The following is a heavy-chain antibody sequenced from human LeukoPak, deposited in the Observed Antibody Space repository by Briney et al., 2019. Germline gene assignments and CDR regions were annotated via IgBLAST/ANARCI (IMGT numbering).Heavy chain of an antibody. J-gene: IGHJ4*02. Sequence: AASVKVSCKAFGYGFTSYYIHWVRQAPGQGLEWMGIINPSVGGTTYARKFQGRVTMTRDTSTSTVYMELSSLRSEDTAVYYYARHGSGRYYPAEGRVDYWGQGTLVTVSS. V-gene: IGHV1-46*03. CDR1: GYGFTSYY. CDR2: INPSVGGT. CDR3: ARHGSGRYYPAEGRVDY. D-gene: IGHD3-10*01.